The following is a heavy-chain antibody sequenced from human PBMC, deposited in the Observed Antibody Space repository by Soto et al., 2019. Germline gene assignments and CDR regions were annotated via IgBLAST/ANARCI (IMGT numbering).Heavy chain of an antibody. CDR2: ISPSSSYI. CDR1: GFIFSRFT. Sequence: GGSLRLSCAASGFIFSRFTMNWVRQAPGKGLEWVSCISPSSSYIYYADSVKGRFTISRDSARNSLYLQMDRLRDEDTAVYYCVSEARDSSAWGQGTQVTVSS. CDR3: VSEARDSSA. V-gene: IGHV3-21*01. J-gene: IGHJ5*02.